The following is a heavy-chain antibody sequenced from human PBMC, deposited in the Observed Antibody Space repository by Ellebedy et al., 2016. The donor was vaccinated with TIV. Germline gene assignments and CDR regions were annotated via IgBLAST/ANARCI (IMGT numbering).Heavy chain of an antibody. V-gene: IGHV1-18*01. J-gene: IGHJ4*02. Sequence: ASVKVSCKTSDYIFTNYGISWVRQAPGLGLEWMGWISPYNGNSNYAQKFQGRVTVSTDTSTSTAYLELRSLRSDDTAVYYCARDMVQGMVAKYLWFDYWGQGTLVTVSS. CDR2: ISPYNGNS. CDR1: DYIFTNYG. CDR3: ARDMVQGMVAKYLWFDY. D-gene: IGHD5-12*01.